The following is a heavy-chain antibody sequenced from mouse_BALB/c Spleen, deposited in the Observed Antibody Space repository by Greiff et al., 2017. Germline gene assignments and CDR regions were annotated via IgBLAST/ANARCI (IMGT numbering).Heavy chain of an antibody. CDR3: AHSPLYFDY. V-gene: IGHV3-6*02. J-gene: IGHJ2*01. CDR2: ISYDGSN. Sequence: EVKLLESGPGLVKPSQSLSLTCSVTGYSITSGYYWNWIRQFPGNKLEWMGYISYDGSNNYNPSLKNRISITRDTSKNQFFLKLNSVTTEDTATYYCAHSPLYFDYWGQGTTLTVSS. CDR1: GYSITSGYY.